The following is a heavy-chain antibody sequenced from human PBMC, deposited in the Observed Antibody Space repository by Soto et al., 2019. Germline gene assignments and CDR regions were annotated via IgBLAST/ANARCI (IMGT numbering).Heavy chain of an antibody. CDR1: GYNFASHW. J-gene: IGHJ4*02. D-gene: IGHD1-26*01. CDR3: ATLAGTGSYRDLYFDN. V-gene: IGHV5-51*01. CDR2: ILPGDSYT. Sequence: GESLKISCKGSGYNFASHWIGWVRQMPGEGLEWMGIILPGDSYTTYSPSFQGQVTVSADQSISTVYLQWSSLKASDTAMYYCATLAGTGSYRDLYFDNWGQGTPVTVSS.